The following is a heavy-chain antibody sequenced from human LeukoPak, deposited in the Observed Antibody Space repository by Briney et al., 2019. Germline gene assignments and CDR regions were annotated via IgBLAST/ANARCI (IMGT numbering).Heavy chain of an antibody. V-gene: IGHV4-59*08. Sequence: SETLSLTCTVSGGSISSYYWSWIRQPPGKGLEWIGYIYYSGSTNYNPSLKSRVTISVDPSKNQFSLKLSSVTAADTAVYYCARTSPPQSYAEVDYWGQGTLVTVSS. J-gene: IGHJ4*02. D-gene: IGHD4-17*01. CDR3: ARTSPPQSYAEVDY. CDR1: GGSISSYY. CDR2: IYYSGST.